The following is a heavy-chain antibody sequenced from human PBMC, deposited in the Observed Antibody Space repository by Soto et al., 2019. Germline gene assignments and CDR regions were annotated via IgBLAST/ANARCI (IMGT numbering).Heavy chain of an antibody. J-gene: IGHJ4*02. CDR3: ARGEHSGYDCCDY. D-gene: IGHD5-12*01. CDR1: GYANTIYD. CDR2: MNANSGNT. Sequence: ASVNVSCKTSGYANTIYDINWVRQATGQGLEWMGWMNANSGNTSYAQKLQGRVTMTTKTSTSTAYMELRSLRSDDTAVYYCARGEHSGYDCCDYWGQGTLVTVSS. V-gene: IGHV1-8*01.